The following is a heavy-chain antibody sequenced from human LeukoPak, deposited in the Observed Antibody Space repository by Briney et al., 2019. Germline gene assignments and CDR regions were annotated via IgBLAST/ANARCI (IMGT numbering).Heavy chain of an antibody. CDR1: GFTFSSYA. CDR2: ISYDGSNK. CDR3: ARPMIVVVTDGPFDY. D-gene: IGHD3-22*01. J-gene: IGHJ4*02. Sequence: GGSLRLSCAASGFTFSSYAMHWVRQAPGKGLEWVAVISYDGSNKYYADSVKGRFTISRDNSKNTLYLQMTSLRAEDTAVYYCARPMIVVVTDGPFDYWGQGTLVTVSS. V-gene: IGHV3-30-3*01.